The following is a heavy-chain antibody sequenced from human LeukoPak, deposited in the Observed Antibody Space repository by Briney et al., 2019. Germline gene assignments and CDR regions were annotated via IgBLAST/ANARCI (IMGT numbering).Heavy chain of an antibody. CDR3: TTGSRGHFDY. CDR2: ISGSGGST. D-gene: IGHD3-10*01. CDR1: GFTFSSYA. Sequence: GGSLRLSCAASGFTFSSYAMSWVRQAPGKGLEWVSAISGSGGSTYYADSVKGRFTISRDNSKNTLYLQMNSLKTEDTAVYYCTTGSRGHFDYWGQGTLVTVSS. V-gene: IGHV3-23*01. J-gene: IGHJ4*02.